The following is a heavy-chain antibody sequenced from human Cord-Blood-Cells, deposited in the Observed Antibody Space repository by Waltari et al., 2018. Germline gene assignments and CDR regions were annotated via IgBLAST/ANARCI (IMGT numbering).Heavy chain of an antibody. CDR2: IIPILGIA. Sequence: QVQLVPSGAAVKKPGSSVKVSCKASGGTFSSYANSWARQAPGKGLEWMGRIIPILGIANYAQKFQGRVTITADKSTSTAYMELSSLRSEDTAVYYCARVPWWGGGNWFDPWGQGTLVTVSS. CDR3: ARVPWWGGGNWFDP. V-gene: IGHV1-69*09. D-gene: IGHD2-15*01. J-gene: IGHJ5*02. CDR1: GGTFSSYA.